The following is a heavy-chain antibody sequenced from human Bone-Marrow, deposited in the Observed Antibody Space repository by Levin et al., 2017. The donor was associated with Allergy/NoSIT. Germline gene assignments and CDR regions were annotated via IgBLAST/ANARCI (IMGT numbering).Heavy chain of an antibody. J-gene: IGHJ3*02. CDR1: GFTFSSYD. V-gene: IGHV3-13*01. CDR3: ARGCSGGSCYWSADAFDI. D-gene: IGHD2-15*01. Sequence: AGGSLRLSCAASGFTFSSYDMHWVRQATGKGLEWVSAIGTAGDTYSSGSVQGRFTISRENAKNSLYLQMNSLRAGDTAVYYCARGCSGGSCYWSADAFDIWGQGTMVTVSS. CDR2: IGTAGDT.